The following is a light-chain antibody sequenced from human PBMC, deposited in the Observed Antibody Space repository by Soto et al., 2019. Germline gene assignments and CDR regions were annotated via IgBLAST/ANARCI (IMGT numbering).Light chain of an antibody. CDR2: GTF. J-gene: IGKJ3*01. Sequence: EIVLTQSPGTPSLSPGERATLSCRASQNVRSNYLAWYQQQPGQAPRLLIYGTFARATGIPDRFSGSGSGTDFTLTISRLEPEDFAVYYCQQYGSSYTFGPGTKVEIK. CDR1: QNVRSNY. CDR3: QQYGSSYT. V-gene: IGKV3-20*01.